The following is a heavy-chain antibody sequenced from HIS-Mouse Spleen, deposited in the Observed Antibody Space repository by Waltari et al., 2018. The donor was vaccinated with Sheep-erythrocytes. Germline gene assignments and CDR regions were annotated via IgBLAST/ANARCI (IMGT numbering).Heavy chain of an antibody. CDR3: ARAVAGTPDAFDI. D-gene: IGHD1-7*01. V-gene: IGHV3-7*01. J-gene: IGHJ3*02. Sequence: EVQLVESGGGLVQPGGSLRLSCAASGFTFSSYWMSWVRQAPGKGLGWVANIKQDGSEKDYLDSVKGRFTISRDNAKNSLYLQMNSLGAEDTAVYYCARAVAGTPDAFDIWGQGTMVTVSS. CDR2: IKQDGSEK. CDR1: GFTFSSYW.